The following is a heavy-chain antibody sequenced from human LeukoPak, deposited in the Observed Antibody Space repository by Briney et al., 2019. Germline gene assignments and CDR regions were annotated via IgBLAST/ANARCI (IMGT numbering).Heavy chain of an antibody. J-gene: IGHJ4*02. V-gene: IGHV1-18*01. CDR1: GYTFSSYG. Sequence: ASVKVSCKASGYTFSSYGISWVRQAPGQGLAWMGWISAYNGNTNYTQKLQDRVTMTTDTSASTAYMELRSLRSDDTAVYYCARGEYFEYIGVAGTIDYWGQGTLVTVSS. CDR3: ARGEYFEYIGVAGTIDY. D-gene: IGHD6-19*01. CDR2: ISAYNGNT.